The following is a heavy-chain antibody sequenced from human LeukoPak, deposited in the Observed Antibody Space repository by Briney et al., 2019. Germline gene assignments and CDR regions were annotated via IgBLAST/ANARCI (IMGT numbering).Heavy chain of an antibody. CDR2: ISSSRSSM. D-gene: IGHD6-6*01. V-gene: IGHV3-48*04. CDR3: AREYSSSSGKAFDI. Sequence: GGSLRLSCAASGFTFSSYSMNWVRQAPGKGLEWVSYISSSRSSMYYADPVKGRFTISRDNAKNSLYLQMNSLRVEDTAIYYCAREYSSSSGKAFDIWGQGTMVTVSS. J-gene: IGHJ3*02. CDR1: GFTFSSYS.